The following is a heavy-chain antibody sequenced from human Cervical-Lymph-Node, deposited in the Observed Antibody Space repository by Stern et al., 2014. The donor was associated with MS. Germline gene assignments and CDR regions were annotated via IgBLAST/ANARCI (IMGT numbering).Heavy chain of an antibody. Sequence: EMQLVESGGGLVQPGGSLRLSCAASGFTFSSYWMSWVRQAPGKGLEWVANIKQDGSEKYYVDSVKGRFNISRDNATDSLDLQMNSLRADDTAVYYCARIDDFWSGYYYYGMDVWGQGTTVTVSS. CDR1: GFTFSSYW. D-gene: IGHD3-3*01. CDR2: IKQDGSEK. CDR3: ARIDDFWSGYYYYGMDV. J-gene: IGHJ6*02. V-gene: IGHV3-7*01.